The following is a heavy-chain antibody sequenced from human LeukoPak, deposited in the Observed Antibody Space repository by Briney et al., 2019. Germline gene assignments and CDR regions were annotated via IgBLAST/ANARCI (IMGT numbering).Heavy chain of an antibody. CDR3: ARDHSSPAAGNYYYYYMDV. CDR1: GYTFTSHG. J-gene: IGHJ6*03. D-gene: IGHD2-2*01. Sequence: ASVKVSCKASGYTFTSHGISWVRQAPGQGLEWMGWISTYNGNTNYAQKLQGRVSMTTDTSTSTAYMDLRSLRSDDTAVYYCARDHSSPAAGNYYYYYMDVWGQGTMVTVSS. V-gene: IGHV1-18*01. CDR2: ISTYNGNT.